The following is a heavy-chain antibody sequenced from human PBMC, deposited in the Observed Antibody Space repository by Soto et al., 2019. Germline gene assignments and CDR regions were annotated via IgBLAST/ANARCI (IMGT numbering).Heavy chain of an antibody. Sequence: EVQLVESGGGSAKPGGSLRLSCAASGFTFSGAWMSWVRQAPGRGLEWVGRIKSRVDGGTTDYVAPVTGRFMISREDSTSVLYLQMISLKAEDTAVYYCVADSTARGRGEFDFWGQGGLVTVSS. CDR2: IKSRVDGGTT. CDR1: GFTFSGAW. CDR3: VADSTARGRGEFDF. D-gene: IGHD3-16*01. V-gene: IGHV3-15*01. J-gene: IGHJ4*02.